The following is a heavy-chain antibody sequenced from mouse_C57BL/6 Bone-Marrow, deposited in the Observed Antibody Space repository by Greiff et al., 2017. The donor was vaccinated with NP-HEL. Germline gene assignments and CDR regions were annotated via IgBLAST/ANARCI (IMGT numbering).Heavy chain of an antibody. CDR1: GYTFTSYW. J-gene: IGHJ2*01. V-gene: IGHV1-64*01. Sequence: VQLQQPGAELVKPGASVKLSCKASGYTFTSYWMHWVKQRPGQGLEWIGMIHPNSGSTNYNEKFKSKATLTVDKSSSTAYMQLSSLTSEDSAVYYCARSDDYDTGFDYWGQGTTLTVSS. D-gene: IGHD2-4*01. CDR3: ARSDDYDTGFDY. CDR2: IHPNSGST.